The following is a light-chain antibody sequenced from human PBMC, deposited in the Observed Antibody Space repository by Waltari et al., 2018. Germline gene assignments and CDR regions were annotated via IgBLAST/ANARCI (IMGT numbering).Light chain of an antibody. CDR2: GVT. CDR3: QSYDTTLSVV. J-gene: IGLJ3*02. V-gene: IGLV1-40*01. CDR1: GSNIGAGYD. Sequence: QSVLTQPPSVSGAPGQRVTISCTGSGSNIGAGYDVHWYQQLPRAAPKLLIYGVTRRPLGVPDLFFGSTSGTSASLTITGLQAEDEADYYCQSYDTTLSVVFGGGTKLTVL.